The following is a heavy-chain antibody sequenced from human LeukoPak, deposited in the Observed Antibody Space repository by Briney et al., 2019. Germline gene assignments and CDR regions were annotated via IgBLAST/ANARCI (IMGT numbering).Heavy chain of an antibody. V-gene: IGHV3-30*02. D-gene: IGHD3-10*01. CDR2: IRYDGSNK. CDR1: GFTFSRYT. J-gene: IGHJ4*02. CDR3: AKDHEWRGYYGSAYYFDY. Sequence: PGGSLRLSCAASGFTFSRYTMNWVRQAPGKGLEWVAFIRYDGSNKYYADSVKGRFTISRDNSKNTLYLQMNSLRAEDTAVYYCAKDHEWRGYYGSAYYFDYWGQGTLVTVSS.